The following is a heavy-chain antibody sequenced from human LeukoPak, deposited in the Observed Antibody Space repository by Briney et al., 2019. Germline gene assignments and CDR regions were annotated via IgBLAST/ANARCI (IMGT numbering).Heavy chain of an antibody. CDR1: GFTFSSYA. J-gene: IGHJ4*02. CDR3: VKYYDSSGSYYFDY. Sequence: GGSLRLSCAASGFTFSSYAMSWVRQAPGKGLEWVSAISGSGASTYYADSVKGRFTISRDNSKNTLYLQMNSLRAEDTAVYYCVKYYDSSGSYYFDYWGQGTLVTVSS. CDR2: ISGSGAST. D-gene: IGHD3-22*01. V-gene: IGHV3-23*01.